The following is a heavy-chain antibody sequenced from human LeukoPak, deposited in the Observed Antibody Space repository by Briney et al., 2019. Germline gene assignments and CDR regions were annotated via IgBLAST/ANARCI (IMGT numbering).Heavy chain of an antibody. V-gene: IGHV3-30*02. J-gene: IGHJ5*02. CDR3: AMISYGARGLA. CDR2: IRSDGSNK. Sequence: GGSLRLSCAASGFTFSSYAMSWVRQAPGKGLEWVAFIRSDGSNKYYADSVKGRFTISRDNSKNTLYLQMNSLRAEDTAFYYCAMISYGARGLAWGQGTLVTVSS. D-gene: IGHD2-15*01. CDR1: GFTFSSYA.